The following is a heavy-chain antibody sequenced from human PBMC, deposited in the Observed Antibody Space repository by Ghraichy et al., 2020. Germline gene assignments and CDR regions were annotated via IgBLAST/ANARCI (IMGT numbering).Heavy chain of an antibody. D-gene: IGHD6-6*01. V-gene: IGHV3-23*01. CDR2: ISDSGDGT. Sequence: GGSLRLSCAASGFTFSTYAMNWVRQAPGRGLEWVSLISDSGDGTYYADSVKGRFTISRDNSKNTLYLQMNSLRVEDTALYFCAKCRSSSSYGSVDYWGQGTRVTVSS. J-gene: IGHJ4*02. CDR3: AKCRSSSSYGSVDY. CDR1: GFTFSTYA.